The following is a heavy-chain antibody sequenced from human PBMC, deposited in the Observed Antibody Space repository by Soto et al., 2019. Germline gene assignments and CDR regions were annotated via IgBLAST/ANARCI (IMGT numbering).Heavy chain of an antibody. D-gene: IGHD6-19*01. Sequence: GESLKISCKGSGYSFTSYWIAWVRQMPGKGLECMGIIYPGDSDTRYSPSFEGQVTISADKSINTAYLQWSSLKASDSAMYYCARPFDTSGWYDHWGQGTLVTVS. CDR2: IYPGDSDT. V-gene: IGHV5-51*01. CDR3: ARPFDTSGWYDH. CDR1: GYSFTSYW. J-gene: IGHJ5*02.